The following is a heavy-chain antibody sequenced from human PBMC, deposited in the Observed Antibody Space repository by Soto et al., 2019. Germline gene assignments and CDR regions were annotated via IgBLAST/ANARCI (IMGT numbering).Heavy chain of an antibody. CDR3: ASHDPGARFDP. CDR1: RYIFTAYF. Sequence: QVQLVQSGAEVKKPGASVKVSCKAPRYIFTAYFMHWVRQAPGQGLEWMGWINPNNGATHYGLSFQGRVTMTRDTSISTAYMELSSLSSDDTAVYSCASHDPGARFDPGGQGTLVIVSS. CDR2: INPNNGAT. D-gene: IGHD1-1*01. J-gene: IGHJ5*02. V-gene: IGHV1-2*02.